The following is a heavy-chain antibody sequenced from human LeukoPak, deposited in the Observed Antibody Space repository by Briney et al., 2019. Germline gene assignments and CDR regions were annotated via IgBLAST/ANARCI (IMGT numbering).Heavy chain of an antibody. V-gene: IGHV3-33*01. D-gene: IGHD6-13*01. CDR2: IWYDGINN. CDR3: ARDYSRNSFDY. CDR1: GFTFSNYD. Sequence: PGGSLRLSCAASGFTFSNYDMHWVRQAPGKGLEWVAGIWYDGINNYYADSVKGRFSISRDNSKNALYLQMNSLSAEDTAVYFCARDYSRNSFDYWGQGTLVTVSS. J-gene: IGHJ4*02.